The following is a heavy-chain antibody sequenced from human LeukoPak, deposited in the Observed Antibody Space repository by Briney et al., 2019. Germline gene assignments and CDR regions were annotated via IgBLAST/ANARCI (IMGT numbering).Heavy chain of an antibody. D-gene: IGHD6-13*01. CDR2: IYSGGST. Sequence: GGSLRLSCAASGFTVSSDYMSWVRQAPGKGLEWVSVIYSGGSTYYADSVKGRFTISRDNSKNTLYLQMNSLRAEDTAVYYCARGLRIAAAGDAFDIWGQGTMVTVSS. J-gene: IGHJ3*02. CDR1: GFTVSSDY. CDR3: ARGLRIAAAGDAFDI. V-gene: IGHV3-53*01.